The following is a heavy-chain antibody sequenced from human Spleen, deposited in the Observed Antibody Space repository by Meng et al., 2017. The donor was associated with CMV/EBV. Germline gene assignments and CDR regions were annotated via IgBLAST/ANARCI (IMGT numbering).Heavy chain of an antibody. Sequence: GGSLRLSCAASGFPFSSFEMHWFRQAPGKGLEWISYISSSGATIYYADSVKGRFSISRDNARNFLYLQMSSLRTGDTAVYYCARVEGIDPWGQGTLVTVSS. CDR3: ARVEGIDP. D-gene: IGHD3-10*01. CDR1: GFPFSSFE. CDR2: ISSSGATI. J-gene: IGHJ5*02. V-gene: IGHV3-48*03.